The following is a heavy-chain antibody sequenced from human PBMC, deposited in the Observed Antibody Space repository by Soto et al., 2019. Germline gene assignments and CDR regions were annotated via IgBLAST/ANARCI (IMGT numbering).Heavy chain of an antibody. CDR1: GFTFSSYS. V-gene: IGHV3-21*01. CDR3: ARERYCSSTSCYLNWFDP. CDR2: ISSSSSYI. J-gene: IGHJ5*02. Sequence: AGGSLRLSCAASGFTFSSYSMNWVRQAPGKGLEWVSSISSSSSYIYYADSVKGRFTISRDNAKNSLYLQMNSLRAEDTAVYYCARERYCSSTSCYLNWFDPWGQGTLVTVSS. D-gene: IGHD2-2*01.